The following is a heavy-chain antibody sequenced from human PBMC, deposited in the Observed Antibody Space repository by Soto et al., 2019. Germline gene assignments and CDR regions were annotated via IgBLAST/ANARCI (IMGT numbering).Heavy chain of an antibody. Sequence: GXSVKVSCKAAGYSFTGYYMHWVRQAPGQGLEWMGWINPNSGGTNYAQKFQGWVTMTRDTSISTAYMELSRLRSDDTAVYYCARKVTTGYGMDVWGQGTTVTVSS. CDR2: INPNSGGT. CDR3: ARKVTTGYGMDV. D-gene: IGHD4-17*01. V-gene: IGHV1-2*04. CDR1: GYSFTGYY. J-gene: IGHJ6*02.